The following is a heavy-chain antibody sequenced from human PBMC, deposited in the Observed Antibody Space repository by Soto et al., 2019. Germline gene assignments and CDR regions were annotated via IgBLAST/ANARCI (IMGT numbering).Heavy chain of an antibody. CDR3: ARDFLIRALDI. J-gene: IGHJ3*02. V-gene: IGHV3-48*03. D-gene: IGHD3-10*01. CDR2: ISSVGSTI. CDR1: GFTFDNYE. Sequence: GSVRLSCAASGFTFDNYEMNWVRQAPGKGLEWLSYISSVGSTIYYADSVKGRFTISRDNAKDSLYLQMNSLRVEDTAVYYCARDFLIRALDIWGQGTMVTVSS.